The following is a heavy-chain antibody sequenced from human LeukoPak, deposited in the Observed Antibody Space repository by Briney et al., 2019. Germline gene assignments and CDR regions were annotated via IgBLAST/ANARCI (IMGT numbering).Heavy chain of an antibody. D-gene: IGHD2/OR15-2a*01. CDR2: ISAYNGNT. J-gene: IGHJ5*02. CDR3: ARASMALTHRTTNWFDP. V-gene: IGHV1-18*01. Sequence: RASVKVSCKASGYTFTSYGISWVRQAPGQGLEWMGWISAYNGNTNYAQKLQGRVTMTTDTSTSTAYMELRSLRSDDTAVYYCARASMALTHRTTNWFDPWGQGTLVTVSS. CDR1: GYTFTSYG.